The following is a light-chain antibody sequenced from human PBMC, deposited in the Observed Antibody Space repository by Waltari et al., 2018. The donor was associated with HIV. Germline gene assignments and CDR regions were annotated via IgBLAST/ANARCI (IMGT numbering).Light chain of an antibody. Sequence: QSALTQPASVSGSPGQSIPISCTGTSSNVGRDDLVSWYQQHPGEAPKLIIYEVTKRPSGVSKRFSGSKSGNTASLTISGLQAEDEADYYCCSCPRSGIRYVFGTGTKVTVL. CDR3: CSCPRSGIRYV. CDR2: EVT. CDR1: SSNVGRDDL. J-gene: IGLJ1*01. V-gene: IGLV2-23*02.